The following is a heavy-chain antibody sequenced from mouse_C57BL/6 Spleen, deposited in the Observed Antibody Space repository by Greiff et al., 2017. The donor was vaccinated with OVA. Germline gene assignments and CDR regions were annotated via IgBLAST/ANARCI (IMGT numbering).Heavy chain of an antibody. Sequence: QVQLQQPGAELVKPGASVKLSCKASGYTFTSYWMHWVKQRPGQGLEWIVMIHPNSGSTNYNEKFKSKATLTVDKSSSTAYMQLSSLTSEDSAVYYCAKSSIYYGNYGDYWGQGTTRTVSS. CDR1: GYTFTSYW. CDR3: AKSSIYYGNYGDY. CDR2: IHPNSGST. J-gene: IGHJ2*01. D-gene: IGHD2-1*01. V-gene: IGHV1-64*01.